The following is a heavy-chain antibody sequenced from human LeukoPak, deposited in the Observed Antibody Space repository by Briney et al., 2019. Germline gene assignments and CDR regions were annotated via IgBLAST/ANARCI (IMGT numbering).Heavy chain of an antibody. J-gene: IGHJ4*02. V-gene: IGHV4-34*01. D-gene: IGHD3-10*01. CDR3: ASDPGISGVYFDY. CDR2: INHSGST. Sequence: PSETLSLTCAAYGGSFSGYYWSWIRQPPGKGLEWIGEINHSGSTNYNPPLKSRVTISVDTSKNQFSLKLSSVTAADTAVYYCASDPGISGVYFDYWGQGTLVTVSS. CDR1: GGSFSGYY.